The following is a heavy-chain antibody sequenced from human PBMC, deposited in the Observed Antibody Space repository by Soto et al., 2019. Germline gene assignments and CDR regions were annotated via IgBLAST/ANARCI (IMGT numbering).Heavy chain of an antibody. CDR1: GYTFTSYA. V-gene: IGHV1-3*01. J-gene: IGHJ3*02. CDR3: ASAGGGYCSSTSCSFDI. Sequence: VASVKVSCKASGYTFTSYAMHWVRQAPGQRLEWMGWINAGNGNTKYSQKFQGRVTITRDTSASTAYMELSSLRSEDTAVYYCASAGGGYCSSTSCSFDIWGQGTMVTV. D-gene: IGHD2-2*01. CDR2: INAGNGNT.